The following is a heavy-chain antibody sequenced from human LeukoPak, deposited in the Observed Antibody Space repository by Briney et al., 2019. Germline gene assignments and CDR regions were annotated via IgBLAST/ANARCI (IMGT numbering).Heavy chain of an antibody. V-gene: IGHV1-2*02. CDR3: ARPTYCGSNCYFNFDY. J-gene: IGHJ4*02. CDR1: GYTFATYF. Sequence: ASVKVSCKTSGYTFATYFMHWVRQAPGQGLEWMGYIKPNSGVTDYAQKFRGRVTMTWDTSISTAYIELSGLTSDDTAIYYCARPTYCGSNCYFNFDYWGQGTLVTVSS. CDR2: IKPNSGVT. D-gene: IGHD2-21*02.